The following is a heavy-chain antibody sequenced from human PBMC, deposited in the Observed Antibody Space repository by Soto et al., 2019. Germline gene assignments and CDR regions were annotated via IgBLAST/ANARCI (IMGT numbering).Heavy chain of an antibody. CDR3: ARERGGATATLDYYFFCMDV. CDR1: GDTFNDYY. V-gene: IGHV1-2*04. J-gene: IGHJ6*03. Sequence: QVQLVQTGAEVKKPGASVTVSCRSSGDTFNDYYIHWVRQAPGQGLEWMGWINPNGGVTKYAQKFQGWVSMTRDTSIRTVYRQLSRLRSDDTAVYYSARERGGATATLDYYFFCMDVWGTGTTVTVSS. D-gene: IGHD5-12*01. CDR2: INPNGGVT.